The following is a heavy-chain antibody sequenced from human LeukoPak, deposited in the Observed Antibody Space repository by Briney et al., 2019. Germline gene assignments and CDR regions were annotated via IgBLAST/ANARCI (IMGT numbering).Heavy chain of an antibody. D-gene: IGHD1-14*01. CDR1: GLTLRNYW. CDR3: ATFSGAHHKTFDS. V-gene: IGHV3-7*01. Sequence: GGSLRLSCAASGLTLRNYWMSWVRQAPGKGLEWVANIKQDGSDKFYVDSVNGRFTISRDNAKNSLYLQMNTLRAEDTAIYYCATFSGAHHKTFDSWGQGTLVTVSS. CDR2: IKQDGSDK. J-gene: IGHJ4*02.